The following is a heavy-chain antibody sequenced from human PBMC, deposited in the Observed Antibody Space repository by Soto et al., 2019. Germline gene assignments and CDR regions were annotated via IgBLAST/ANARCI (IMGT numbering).Heavy chain of an antibody. CDR3: ARVGSYYDYVWGSYPLGY. D-gene: IGHD3-16*01. CDR1: GYTFTSYG. V-gene: IGHV1-18*04. J-gene: IGHJ4*02. CDR2: ISAYNGNT. Sequence: ASVKFSCKASGYTFTSYGISWVRQAPGQGLEWMGWISAYNGNTNYAQKLQGRVTMTTDTSTSTAYMELRSLRSDDTAVYYCARVGSYYDYVWGSYPLGYWGQGTLVTVSS.